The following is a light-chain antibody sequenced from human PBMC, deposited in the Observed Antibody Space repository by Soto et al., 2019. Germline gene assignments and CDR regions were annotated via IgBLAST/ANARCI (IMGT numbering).Light chain of an antibody. CDR1: RDDIGAYDY. Sequence: QSVLTQPASVSGSPGQSITISCAGTRDDIGAYDYVSWYQQHPGNAPKLLVYEVTNRPSGVSDRSSGSKSGNTASLTISGLQAEDEADYYCNSYTNSSAVVFGGGTKGTVL. CDR2: EVT. J-gene: IGLJ2*01. CDR3: NSYTNSSAVV. V-gene: IGLV2-14*01.